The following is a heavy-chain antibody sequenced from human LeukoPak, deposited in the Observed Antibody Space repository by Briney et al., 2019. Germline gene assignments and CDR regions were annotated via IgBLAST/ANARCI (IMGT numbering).Heavy chain of an antibody. Sequence: SETLSLTCTVSGGSVKSPTSYWSWIRQPPGKGLEWIGYIYYSGSTNYNPSLKSRVTISVDTSKNQFSLKLSSVTAADTAVYYCARVLWFGELMDAFDIWGQGTMVTVSS. CDR3: ARVLWFGELMDAFDI. CDR1: GGSVKSPTSY. D-gene: IGHD3-10*01. V-gene: IGHV4-61*01. CDR2: IYYSGST. J-gene: IGHJ3*02.